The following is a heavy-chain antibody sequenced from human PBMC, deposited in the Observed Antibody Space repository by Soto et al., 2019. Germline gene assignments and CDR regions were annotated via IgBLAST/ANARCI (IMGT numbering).Heavy chain of an antibody. V-gene: IGHV3-23*01. Sequence: GGSLRLSCAASGFTFSSYAMSWVRQAPGKGLEWVSAISGSGGSTYYADSVKGRFTTSRDNSKNTLYLQMNSVRAEDTAVYYCGKESGTAAAGPWFDPCGQGTLVTVSS. CDR2: ISGSGGST. D-gene: IGHD6-13*01. CDR1: GFTFSSYA. CDR3: GKESGTAAAGPWFDP. J-gene: IGHJ5*02.